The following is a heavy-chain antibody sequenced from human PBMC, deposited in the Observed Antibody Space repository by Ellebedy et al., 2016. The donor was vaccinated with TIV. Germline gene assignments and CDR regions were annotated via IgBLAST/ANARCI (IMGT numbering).Heavy chain of an antibody. CDR1: GGSVSSGSYY. CDR2: IYYSGST. J-gene: IGHJ6*02. V-gene: IGHV4-61*01. CDR3: ARGFYIDCPGCMNV. Sequence: SETLSLTCTVSGGSVSSGSYYWSWIRQPPGKGLEWIGYIYYSGSTNYNPSLKSRVTISVDTSKNQFSLKLSSVTAADTAVYYCARGFYIDCPGCMNVWGQGTTVTVSS. D-gene: IGHD3-9*01.